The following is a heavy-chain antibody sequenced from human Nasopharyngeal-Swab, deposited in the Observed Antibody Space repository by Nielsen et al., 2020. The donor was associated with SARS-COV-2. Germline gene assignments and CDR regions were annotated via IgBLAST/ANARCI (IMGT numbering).Heavy chain of an antibody. Sequence: GESLKISCAASGFTFSSYGMHWVRQAPGKGLEWVAVISYDGSNKYYADSVKGRFTISRDNSKNTLYLQMNSLRAEDTAVYYCARFSRYGKRSPYGMDVWGQGTTVTVSS. J-gene: IGHJ6*02. CDR3: ARFSRYGKRSPYGMDV. CDR2: ISYDGSNK. CDR1: GFTFSSYG. D-gene: IGHD5-18*01. V-gene: IGHV3-30*03.